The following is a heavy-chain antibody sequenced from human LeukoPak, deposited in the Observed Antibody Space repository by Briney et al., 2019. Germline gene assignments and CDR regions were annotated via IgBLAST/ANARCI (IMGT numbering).Heavy chain of an antibody. Sequence: PGRSLRLSCAASGFTFSSYCMRWVRQAPGKGLEWVAFISYGGSNKYYADSVKGRFTISRDNSQNTLYLQMNSLRAEDTAVYYCAKDLSVVVPAAIGMDVWGQGTTVTVSS. D-gene: IGHD2-2*01. CDR3: AKDLSVVVPAAIGMDV. CDR1: GFTFSSYC. CDR2: ISYGGSNK. J-gene: IGHJ6*02. V-gene: IGHV3-30*18.